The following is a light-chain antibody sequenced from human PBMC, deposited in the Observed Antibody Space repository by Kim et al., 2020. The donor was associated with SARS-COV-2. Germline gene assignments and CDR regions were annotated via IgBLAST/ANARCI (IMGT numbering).Light chain of an antibody. CDR2: TNF. Sequence: GQRGTICCSGSSSNDGSNAVNWYQHLPGAAPNLLIYTNFQRPSGVPGRFSGSKSGTSASLAISGLQSEDEADYYCAAWDDSLHAYVFGPGTKVTVL. CDR3: AAWDDSLHAYV. J-gene: IGLJ1*01. V-gene: IGLV1-44*01. CDR1: SSNDGSNA.